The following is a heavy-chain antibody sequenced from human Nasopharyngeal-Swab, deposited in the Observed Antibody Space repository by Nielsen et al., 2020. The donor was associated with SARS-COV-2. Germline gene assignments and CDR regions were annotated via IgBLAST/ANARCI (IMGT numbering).Heavy chain of an antibody. Sequence: SETLSLTCTVSGGSINSSSYYWGWIRQPPGKGLEWIGSIYYSGSTYYNPSLESRATISVDTSKNQFSLKLSSVTAADTAVYYCAISGWYYAFDIWGQGTMVTVSS. D-gene: IGHD6-19*01. J-gene: IGHJ3*02. CDR2: IYYSGST. CDR3: AISGWYYAFDI. CDR1: GGSINSSSYY. V-gene: IGHV4-39*07.